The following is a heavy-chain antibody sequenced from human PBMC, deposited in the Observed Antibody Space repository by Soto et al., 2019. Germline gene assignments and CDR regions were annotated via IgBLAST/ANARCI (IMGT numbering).Heavy chain of an antibody. CDR2: VSSSSTYI. CDR1: GFTFSTYS. V-gene: IGHV3-21*01. D-gene: IGHD6-19*01. Sequence: EVQLVESGGGLVKPGGSLTLSCAAAGFTFSTYSMNWVRQAPGKGLEWVSSVSSSSTYIYYADSVKGRFTVSRDNAKNSLVLQRNSLRAEDAGVYYCAREEDTRIAVVGYVGDHGMDVWGQGTTVTVSS. J-gene: IGHJ6*02. CDR3: AREEDTRIAVVGYVGDHGMDV.